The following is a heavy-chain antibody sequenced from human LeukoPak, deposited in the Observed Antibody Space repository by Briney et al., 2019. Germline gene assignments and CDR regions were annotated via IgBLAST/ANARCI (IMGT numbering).Heavy chain of an antibody. D-gene: IGHD6-13*01. CDR3: AASGVYSSSWYVGYYYYGMDV. CDR2: ISGRGGST. Sequence: GGSLRLSCAASGFTFSSYAMSWVRQAAGKGLEWVSAISGRGGSTYYADFVKGRFTISRDNSKNTLYLQMNSLRAEDTAVYYCAASGVYSSSWYVGYYYYGMDVWGQGTTVTVSS. V-gene: IGHV3-23*01. CDR1: GFTFSSYA. J-gene: IGHJ6*02.